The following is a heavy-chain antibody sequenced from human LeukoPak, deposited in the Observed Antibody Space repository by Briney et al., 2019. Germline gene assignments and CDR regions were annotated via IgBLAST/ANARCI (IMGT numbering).Heavy chain of an antibody. J-gene: IGHJ6*02. CDR2: TYYRSTWYS. CDR1: GDSVSSNSAT. CDR3: AREIEYNMDV. V-gene: IGHV6-1*01. Sequence: SQTLSLTCAISGDSVSSNSATWNWIRQSPSRGLEWLGRTYYRSTWYSDYAVSLKGRITINADTSKNQFSLQLNSVTPEDTAVYYCAREIEYNMDVWGQGTTVTVSS. D-gene: IGHD1-14*01.